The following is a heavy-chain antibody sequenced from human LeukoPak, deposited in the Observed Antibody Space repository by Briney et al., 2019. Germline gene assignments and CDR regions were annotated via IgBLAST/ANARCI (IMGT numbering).Heavy chain of an antibody. CDR2: INEDGSKK. CDR3: ARDSKGGGTYDILTGSFDY. D-gene: IGHD3-9*01. J-gene: IGHJ4*02. Sequence: GGSLRLSCAASGLIFSGFWMSWVRQAPGKGLEWVANINEDGSKKNYLDSVKGRFTISRDNAKNSLYLQMNSLRAEDTAVYYCARDSKGGGTYDILTGSFDYWGQGTLVTVSS. CDR1: GLIFSGFW. V-gene: IGHV3-7*01.